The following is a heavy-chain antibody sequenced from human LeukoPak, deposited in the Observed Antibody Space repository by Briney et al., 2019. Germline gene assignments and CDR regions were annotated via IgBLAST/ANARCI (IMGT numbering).Heavy chain of an antibody. V-gene: IGHV7-4-1*02. CDR3: ARSYSSSWYYYYYGMDV. CDR1: GYTFTSYA. Sequence: ASVKVSCKASGYTFTSYAMNWVRQAPGQGLEWMGWINTNTGNPTYAQGFTGRFVSSLDTSVSTAYLQISSLKAEDTAVYYCARSYSSSWYYYYYGMDVWGQGTTVTVSS. CDR2: INTNTGNP. J-gene: IGHJ6*02. D-gene: IGHD6-13*01.